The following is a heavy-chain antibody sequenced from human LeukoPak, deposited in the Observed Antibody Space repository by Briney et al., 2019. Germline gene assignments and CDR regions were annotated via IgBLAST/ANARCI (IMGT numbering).Heavy chain of an antibody. CDR1: GFTFSNYG. CDR3: AKDLFSNYHDSNYFDH. CDR2: ISYGGSNE. J-gene: IGHJ4*02. Sequence: GGSLRLSCAASGFTFSNYGMHWVRQVPGKGLEWVALISYGGSNEYYARSVKGRFTISRDNSKNTLYLQMDSLRAEDSAVYYCAKDLFSNYHDSNYFDHWGQGTLVTVSS. V-gene: IGHV3-30*18. D-gene: IGHD3-22*01.